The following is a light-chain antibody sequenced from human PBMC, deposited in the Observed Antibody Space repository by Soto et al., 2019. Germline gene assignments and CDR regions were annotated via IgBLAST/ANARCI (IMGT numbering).Light chain of an antibody. J-gene: IGKJ1*01. CDR3: QQYHDTPRT. V-gene: IGKV4-1*01. Sequence: DIVMTQSPDSLAVSLGERATINCKSSQSILYNSNNKNYLAWYQQKAGQPPKLLIYWASTRESGVPDRFSGSGSGTDFTLTISSLQAEGVAVYYCQQYHDTPRTFGQGTKVEIK. CDR1: QSILYNSNNKNY. CDR2: WAS.